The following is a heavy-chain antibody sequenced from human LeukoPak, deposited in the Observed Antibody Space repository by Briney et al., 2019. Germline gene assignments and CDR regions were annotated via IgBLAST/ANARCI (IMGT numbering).Heavy chain of an antibody. CDR3: ARHNNGPAF. V-gene: IGHV3-66*04. D-gene: IGHD1/OR15-1a*01. CDR2: IYSGGGT. J-gene: IGHJ4*02. Sequence: GGSLRLSCAASGFTFSSNWMHWVRQAPGKGLEWVSVIYSGGGTFYSDSVKGRFTISRDYSKNTLYLQMNSLRADDTAVYYCARHNNGPAFWGQGTLVTVSS. CDR1: GFTFSSNW.